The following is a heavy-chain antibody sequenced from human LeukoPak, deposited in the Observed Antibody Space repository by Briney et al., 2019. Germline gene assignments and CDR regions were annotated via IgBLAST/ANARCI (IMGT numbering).Heavy chain of an antibody. D-gene: IGHD1-7*01. CDR1: GFTFSSYW. J-gene: IGHJ4*02. CDR2: INSDGSST. CDR3: ANLDWNYGDDY. V-gene: IGHV3-74*01. Sequence: GGSLRLSCAASGFTFSSYWMHWVRQAPGKGLVWVSRINSDGSSTSYADSVKGRFTISRDNAKSTLYLQMNSLRAEDTAVYYCANLDWNYGDDYWGQGILVTVSS.